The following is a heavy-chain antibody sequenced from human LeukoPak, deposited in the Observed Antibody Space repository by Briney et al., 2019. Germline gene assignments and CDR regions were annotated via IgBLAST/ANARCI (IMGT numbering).Heavy chain of an antibody. J-gene: IGHJ4*02. CDR3: AKGGATGSNYFDF. Sequence: PGGSLRLSCAASGFTFSTYTMNWVRQAPGKGLEWVSYISSSSSTIYYADSVKGRFTISRDNAKNSLYLQMNSLRAEDTAVYYCAKGGATGSNYFDFWGQGTLVTVSS. V-gene: IGHV3-48*01. CDR1: GFTFSTYT. CDR2: ISSSSSTI. D-gene: IGHD1-26*01.